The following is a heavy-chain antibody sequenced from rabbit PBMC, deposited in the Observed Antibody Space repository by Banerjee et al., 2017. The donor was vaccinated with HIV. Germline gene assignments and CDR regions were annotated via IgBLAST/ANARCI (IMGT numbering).Heavy chain of an antibody. Sequence: QEQLVESGGGLVQPEGSLTLTCKASGFDFSSNAMCWVRQAPGKGPEWIACIYAGSSGSTYYASWAKGRFTISKTSSTTVTLQMTSLTAADTATYFCARDTMTTVFNLWGQGTLRHRL. CDR1: GFDFSSNA. V-gene: IGHV1S45*01. D-gene: IGHD2-1*01. CDR3: ARDTMTTVFNL. CDR2: IYAGSSGST. J-gene: IGHJ4*01.